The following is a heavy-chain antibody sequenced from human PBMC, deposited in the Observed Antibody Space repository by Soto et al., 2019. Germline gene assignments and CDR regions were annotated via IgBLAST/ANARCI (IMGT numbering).Heavy chain of an antibody. D-gene: IGHD5-12*01. V-gene: IGHV3-7*01. CDR3: ARWDNGYDF. CDR1: GFTISSYW. Sequence: EVQLVESGGTLVQPGESLRLSCAASGFTISSYWMSWVRQAPGKGLEWVANIKQDGSERYYMGSVNGRFTISRDNAKNSLYLQMSSLTVEDTAVHYCARWDNGYDFGGQGTLLTISS. CDR2: IKQDGSER. J-gene: IGHJ4*02.